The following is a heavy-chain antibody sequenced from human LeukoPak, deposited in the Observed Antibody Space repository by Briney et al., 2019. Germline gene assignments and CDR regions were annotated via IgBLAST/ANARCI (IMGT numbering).Heavy chain of an antibody. CDR1: GYTFTSYD. Sequence: ASVKVSCKASGYTFTSYDINWVRQDTGQGLEWMGWMNPNSGNTGYAQKFQGRVTITRNTSISTAYMELSSLRSEDTAVYYCARGQSEYYYDSSGLDAFDIWGQGTMVTVSS. D-gene: IGHD3-22*01. V-gene: IGHV1-8*03. J-gene: IGHJ3*02. CDR3: ARGQSEYYYDSSGLDAFDI. CDR2: MNPNSGNT.